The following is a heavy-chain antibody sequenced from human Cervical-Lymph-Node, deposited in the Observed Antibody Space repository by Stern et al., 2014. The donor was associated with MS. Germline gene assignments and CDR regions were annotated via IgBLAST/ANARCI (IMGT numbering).Heavy chain of an antibody. Sequence: EVQLVESGGGLVQPGGSLRLSCAASGFTFSRYAMTWVRQAPGQGLEWVSAISNSGDYTYHADSVKGRFSISRDNSKNTLYLQMNSLRADDTAVYYCAKAYFYDSSGNFYYWGQGTLVTVSS. CDR1: GFTFSRYA. V-gene: IGHV3-23*04. CDR3: AKAYFYDSSGNFYY. D-gene: IGHD3-22*01. J-gene: IGHJ4*02. CDR2: ISNSGDYT.